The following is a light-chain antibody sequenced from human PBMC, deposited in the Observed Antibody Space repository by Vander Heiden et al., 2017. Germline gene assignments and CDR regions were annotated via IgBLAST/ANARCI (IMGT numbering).Light chain of an antibody. Sequence: SYVLTPSPSLSVAPGPTARSTCEGNNIGRKRVQWYQQKPGQAHVLVVYDETDRPSGVPERFSGSKSGNTATLTINRVEAGDEADYYCQVWDSSSGHHLIFGGGTKLTVL. CDR3: QVWDSSSGHHLI. J-gene: IGLJ2*01. CDR2: DET. CDR1: NIGRKR. V-gene: IGLV3-21*02.